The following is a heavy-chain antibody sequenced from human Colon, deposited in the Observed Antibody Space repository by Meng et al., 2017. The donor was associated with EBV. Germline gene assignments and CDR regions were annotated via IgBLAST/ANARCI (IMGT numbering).Heavy chain of an antibody. CDR3: ARDGPLL. CDR1: GDSISGSGDY. CDR2: IYYTGST. J-gene: IGHJ4*02. Sequence: QLQLQESGPGLVGPSETRSLTCRVSGDSISGSGDYWGWVHQPPGKGLEWIGNIYYTGSTYYNPSLKSRVTISVDTSKNQFSLKVTSMTAAVTAVYYCARDGPLLWGPGTLVTVSS. V-gene: IGHV4-39*07.